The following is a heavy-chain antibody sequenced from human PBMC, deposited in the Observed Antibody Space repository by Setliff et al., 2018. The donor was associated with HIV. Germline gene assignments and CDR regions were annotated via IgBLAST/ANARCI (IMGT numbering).Heavy chain of an antibody. D-gene: IGHD3-16*01. CDR2: IYYSGST. J-gene: IGHJ4*02. V-gene: IGHV4-39*01. Sequence: SETLSLTCTVSGGSISSSSYYWGWIRQPPGKGLDWIGSIYYSGSTYYNPSLKSRVSISVDTSNKQFSLKVSSVTAADTAVYYCARHRGRATPFDYWGQGTLVTVSS. CDR1: GGSISSSSYY. CDR3: ARHRGRATPFDY.